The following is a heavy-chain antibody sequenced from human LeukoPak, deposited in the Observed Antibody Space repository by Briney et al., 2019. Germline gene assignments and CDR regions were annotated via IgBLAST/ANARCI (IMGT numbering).Heavy chain of an antibody. CDR1: GGSISSYY. V-gene: IGHV4-4*07. Sequence: PSETLSLTCTVSGGSISSYYWSWIRQPAGKGLEWIGRIYTSGSTNYNPSLKSRVTMSVDTSKNQFSLKLSSVTAADTAVYYCARGPYYYDSSGYYLDYWGQGILVTVSS. J-gene: IGHJ4*02. D-gene: IGHD3-22*01. CDR3: ARGPYYYDSSGYYLDY. CDR2: IYTSGST.